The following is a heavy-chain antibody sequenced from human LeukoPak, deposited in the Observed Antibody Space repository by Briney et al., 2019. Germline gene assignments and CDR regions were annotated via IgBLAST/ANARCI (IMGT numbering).Heavy chain of an antibody. D-gene: IGHD6-19*01. CDR1: GYTFTSYG. CDR3: ATSLSSGWYGTDY. V-gene: IGHV1-18*01. J-gene: IGHJ4*02. CDR2: ISAYNGNT. Sequence: ASVNVSCKASGYTFTSYGISWVRQAPGQGLEWMGWISAYNGNTSYAQKLQGRVTMTTDTSTSTAYMELRSLRSDDTAVYYCATSLSSGWYGTDYWGQGTLVTVSS.